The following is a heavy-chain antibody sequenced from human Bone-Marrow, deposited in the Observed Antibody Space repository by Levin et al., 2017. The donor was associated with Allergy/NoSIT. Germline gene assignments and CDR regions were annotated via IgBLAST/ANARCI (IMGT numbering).Heavy chain of an antibody. CDR3: ARDSITAPGLSFAY. J-gene: IGHJ4*02. CDR1: GYTFTDYY. Sequence: PGGSLRLSCKASGYTFTDYYIHWLRQAPGQGLEWVGWTNSNDGDTKYAQKFQGRVTMTRDTSISTAYMELTSLTSDDTAVYYCARDSITAPGLSFAYWGQGTLVTVSS. D-gene: IGHD6-13*01. V-gene: IGHV1-2*02. CDR2: TNSNDGDT.